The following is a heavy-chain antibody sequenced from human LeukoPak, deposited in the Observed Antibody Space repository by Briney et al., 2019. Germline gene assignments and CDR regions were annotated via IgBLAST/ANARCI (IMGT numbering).Heavy chain of an antibody. CDR2: IIPIFGTA. CDR3: ARAGGDYGDYYHYYYYMDV. D-gene: IGHD4-17*01. J-gene: IGHJ6*03. V-gene: IGHV1-69*05. Sequence: SSVKVSCKASGGTFSSYAISRVRQAPGQGLEWMGRIIPIFGTANYAQKFQGRVTITTDESTSTAYMELSSLRSEDTAVYYCARAGGDYGDYYHYYYYMDVWGSGTTVTVSS. CDR1: GGTFSSYA.